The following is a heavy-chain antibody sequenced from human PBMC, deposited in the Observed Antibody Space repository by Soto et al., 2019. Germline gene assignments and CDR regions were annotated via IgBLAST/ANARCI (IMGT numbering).Heavy chain of an antibody. CDR3: ARGIFKSSWFDP. D-gene: IGHD3-9*01. V-gene: IGHV4-59*01. J-gene: IGHJ5*02. Sequence: SETLSLTCTVSGGSIISYYWSWIRQPPGKGLEWIGYIYYSGSTNYNPSLKSRVTISVDTSKNQFSLKLSSVTAADTAVYYCARGIFKSSWFDPWGQGTLVTVSS. CDR1: GGSIISYY. CDR2: IYYSGST.